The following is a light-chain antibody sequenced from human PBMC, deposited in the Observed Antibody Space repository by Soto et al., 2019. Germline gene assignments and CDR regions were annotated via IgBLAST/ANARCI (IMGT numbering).Light chain of an antibody. CDR3: QSYDSSLSGLYV. CDR2: GNS. J-gene: IGLJ1*01. Sequence: QSVLTQPPSVSGAPGQRVTISCTGSSSNIGPGYDVHWYQQLPGTAPKPLIYGNSNRPSGVPDRFSGSKSGTSASLAITGFQVEDEADYYCQSYDSSLSGLYVFRTGSNLTVL. CDR1: SSNIGPGYD. V-gene: IGLV1-40*01.